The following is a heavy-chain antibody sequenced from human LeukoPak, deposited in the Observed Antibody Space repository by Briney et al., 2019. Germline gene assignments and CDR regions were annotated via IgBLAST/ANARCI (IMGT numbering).Heavy chain of an antibody. CDR2: IIPIFGTA. J-gene: IGHJ5*02. D-gene: IGHD5-18*01. CDR3: ARTDPITPDTAMVPWGNWFDP. V-gene: IGHV1-69*01. Sequence: SVKVSCKASGGTFSSYAISWVRQAPGQGLEWMGGIIPIFGTANYAQKFQGRVTITADESTSTAYMELSSLRSEDTAVYYCARTDPITPDTAMVPWGNWFDPWGQGTLVTVSS. CDR1: GGTFSSYA.